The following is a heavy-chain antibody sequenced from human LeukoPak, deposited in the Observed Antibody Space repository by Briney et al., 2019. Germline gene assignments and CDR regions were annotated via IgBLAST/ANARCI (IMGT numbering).Heavy chain of an antibody. V-gene: IGHV3-21*04. D-gene: IGHD5-12*01. CDR1: GFAFETYT. CDR2: ISSTSSDI. J-gene: IGHJ4*02. Sequence: GGSLRLSCVASGFAFETYTMNWVRQAPGKGLEWVSFISSTSSDINYADSVRDRFTISRDNAKNSLFLQMDSLRVEDTAVYYCAKGLFSGYDKYLDSWGQGTLVTVSS. CDR3: AKGLFSGYDKYLDS.